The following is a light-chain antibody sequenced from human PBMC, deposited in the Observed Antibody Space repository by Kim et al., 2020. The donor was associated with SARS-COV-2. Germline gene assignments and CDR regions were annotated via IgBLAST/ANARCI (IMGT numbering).Light chain of an antibody. Sequence: DIQMTQSPSSLSASVGDRVTITCRASQSISSSLNWYQQKPGKASKLLIYAASSLQSGVPSRFSGSGSGTDFTLTISSLQPEDFATYYCQQSYSTPYTFGQGTKLEI. CDR2: AAS. J-gene: IGKJ2*01. V-gene: IGKV1-39*01. CDR1: QSISSS. CDR3: QQSYSTPYT.